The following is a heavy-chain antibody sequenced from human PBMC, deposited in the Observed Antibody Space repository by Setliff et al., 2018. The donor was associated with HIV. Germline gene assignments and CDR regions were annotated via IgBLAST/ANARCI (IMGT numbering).Heavy chain of an antibody. D-gene: IGHD3-3*01. CDR3: ARDQSDWFY. V-gene: IGHV4-59*11. Sequence: SETLSLTCTISGGFISNHYWNWIRQPPGKGLEWIGSTHYSGSSYYSPSLKSRVTISLDTSKNQFSLKLSSMTAADTAVYYCARDQSDWFYWGQGTLVTVSS. J-gene: IGHJ4*02. CDR1: GGFISNHY. CDR2: THYSGSS.